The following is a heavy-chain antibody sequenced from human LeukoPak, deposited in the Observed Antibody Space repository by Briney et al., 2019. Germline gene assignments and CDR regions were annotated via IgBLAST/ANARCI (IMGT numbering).Heavy chain of an antibody. V-gene: IGHV4-59*01. Sequence: SETLSLTCTVSGGFISRDSWSWIRQPPGKGLEWIGYISHSGSTDYKPSLESRVTISLDRSNNQFSLELDSVTAADTAVYYCARDPPFYYFDYWGQGTLVTVSS. J-gene: IGHJ4*02. CDR1: GGFISRDS. CDR3: ARDPPFYYFDY. CDR2: ISHSGST.